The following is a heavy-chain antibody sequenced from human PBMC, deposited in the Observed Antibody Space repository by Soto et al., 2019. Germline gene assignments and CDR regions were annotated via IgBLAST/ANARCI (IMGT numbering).Heavy chain of an antibody. V-gene: IGHV4-30-2*01. CDR3: AREDSGAFFDF. D-gene: IGHD2-15*01. CDR1: VGSIISGGYS. Sequence: TLSVTCAVSVGSIISGGYSWSWIRQPPGKGLEWIGYIYSGTTHYNPSLESRVTIAMDRSKNQVSLSLKSVTAADTAVYYCAREDSGAFFDFWGQGTLVTVSS. CDR2: IYSGTT. J-gene: IGHJ4*02.